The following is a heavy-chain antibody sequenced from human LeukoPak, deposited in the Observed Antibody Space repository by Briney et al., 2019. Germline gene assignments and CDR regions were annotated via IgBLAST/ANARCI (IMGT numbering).Heavy chain of an antibody. CDR1: GGSISGNSYY. Sequence: SETPSLTCTVSGGSISGNSYYWGWIRQPPGKGLQWIGSIYYTGSAYYNPSLNSRVAISVDSSKNQFSLKLSSVTAADTAVYYCARDWGIAAAVTDYWGQGSLVTVSS. CDR2: IYYTGSA. V-gene: IGHV4-39*07. CDR3: ARDWGIAAAVTDY. J-gene: IGHJ4*02. D-gene: IGHD6-13*01.